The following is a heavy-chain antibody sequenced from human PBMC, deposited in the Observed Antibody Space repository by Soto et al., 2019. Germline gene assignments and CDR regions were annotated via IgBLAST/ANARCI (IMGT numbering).Heavy chain of an antibody. CDR3: ARVGDDSSGYYYGRYYYGMDV. D-gene: IGHD3-22*01. CDR2: IIPIFGTA. V-gene: IGHV1-69*06. Sequence: SVKVSCKASGGTFSSYAISWVRQAPGQGLEWMGGIIPIFGTANYAQKFQGRVTITADKSTSTAYMELSSLRSEDTAVYYCARVGDDSSGYYYGRYYYGMDVWGQGTTVTVSS. J-gene: IGHJ6*02. CDR1: GGTFSSYA.